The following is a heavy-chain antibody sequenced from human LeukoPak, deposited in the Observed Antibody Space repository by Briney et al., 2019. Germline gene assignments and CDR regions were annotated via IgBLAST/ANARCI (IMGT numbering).Heavy chain of an antibody. Sequence: GGSLRLSCAASGFSFNNFAMSWVRQAPGKGLEWVSAISGSGGSTYYADSVKGRFTISRDNSKNTLYLQMNSLRAEDTAVYYCAKYPYSSGWSDYFDYWGQGTLVTVSS. CDR2: ISGSGGST. CDR1: GFSFNNFA. D-gene: IGHD6-19*01. CDR3: AKYPYSSGWSDYFDY. J-gene: IGHJ4*02. V-gene: IGHV3-23*01.